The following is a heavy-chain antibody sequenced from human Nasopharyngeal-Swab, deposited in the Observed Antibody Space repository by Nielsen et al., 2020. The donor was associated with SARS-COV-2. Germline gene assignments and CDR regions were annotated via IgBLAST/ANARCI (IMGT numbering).Heavy chain of an antibody. J-gene: IGHJ6*02. Sequence: GSLRLSCTVSGGSISSGGYYWSWIRQPPGKGLEWIGYIYYSGSTNYNPSLKSRVTISVDTSKNQFSLKLSSVTAADTAVYYCARGKFASGGYYRIYYGMDVWGQGTTVTVSS. CDR2: IYYSGST. D-gene: IGHD3-3*01. CDR1: GGSISSGGYY. V-gene: IGHV4-61*08. CDR3: ARGKFASGGYYRIYYGMDV.